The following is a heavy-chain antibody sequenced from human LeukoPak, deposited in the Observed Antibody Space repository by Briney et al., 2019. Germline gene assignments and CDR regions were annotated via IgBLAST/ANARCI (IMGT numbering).Heavy chain of an antibody. V-gene: IGHV1-2*02. CDR3: ARGITGVDLTTDRDYYYYYMDV. Sequence: ASVKVSCKASGYTFTGYYMHWVRQAPGQGLEWMGWINPNSGGTNYAQKFQGRVTMTRDTSISTAYMELSRLRSDDTAVYYCARGITGVDLTTDRDYYYYYMDVWAKGPRSPSP. J-gene: IGHJ6*03. CDR2: INPNSGGT. D-gene: IGHD3-3*01. CDR1: GYTFTGYY.